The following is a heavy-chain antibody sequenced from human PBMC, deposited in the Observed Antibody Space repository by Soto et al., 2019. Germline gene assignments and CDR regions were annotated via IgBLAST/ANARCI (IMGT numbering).Heavy chain of an antibody. V-gene: IGHV3-23*01. J-gene: IGHJ6*03. D-gene: IGHD3-16*02. CDR3: AKDLVITFGGVIVIGDYYMDV. CDR2: ISGSGGST. Sequence: GGSLRLSCAASGFTFSSYAMSWVRQAPGKGLEWVSAISGSGGSTYYADSVKGRFTISRDNSKNTLYLQMNSLRAEDTAVYYYAKDLVITFGGVIVIGDYYMDVWGKGTTVTVSS. CDR1: GFTFSSYA.